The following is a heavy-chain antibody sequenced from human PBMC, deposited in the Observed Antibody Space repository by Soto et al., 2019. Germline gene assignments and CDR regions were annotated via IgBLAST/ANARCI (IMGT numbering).Heavy chain of an antibody. D-gene: IGHD1-7*01. CDR3: ARDISNYASYYYYGMDV. CDR2: IYYSGST. V-gene: IGHV4-31*03. CDR1: GGSISSGGYY. Sequence: SETLSLTCTVSGGSISSGGYYWSWIRQHPGKGLEWIGYIYYSGSTYYNPSLKSRVTISVDTSKNQFSLKLSSVTAADTAVYYCARDISNYASYYYYGMDVWGQGTTVTVSS. J-gene: IGHJ6*02.